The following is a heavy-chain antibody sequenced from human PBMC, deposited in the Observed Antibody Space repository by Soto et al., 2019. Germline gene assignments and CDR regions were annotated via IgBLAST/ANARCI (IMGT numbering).Heavy chain of an antibody. J-gene: IGHJ6*02. CDR3: ARGKTTMVRGVNAGMDV. CDR2: ISYEGSNK. CDR1: GFTFSSYA. V-gene: IGHV3-30-3*01. D-gene: IGHD3-10*01. Sequence: PGGSLRLSCAASGFTFSSYAMHWVRQAPGKGLEWVAVISYEGSNKYYADSVKGRFTISRDNSKNTLYLQMNSLRAEDAAVYYCARGKTTMVRGVNAGMDVWGQGTTVTVSS.